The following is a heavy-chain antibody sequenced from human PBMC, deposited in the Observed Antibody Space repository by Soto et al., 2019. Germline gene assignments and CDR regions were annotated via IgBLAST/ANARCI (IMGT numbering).Heavy chain of an antibody. CDR3: F. CDR1: GFTFGTVA. V-gene: IGHV3-23*01. Sequence: VQLLESGGGLVQPGGSLRLSCVASGFTFGTVAMTWGRQAPGKGLEWVSSIAIASFDSYYAPSVKGRFTTSRDDSKNTLYLQMQSLRADDTAVYFDFWGPGSLVTVSS. J-gene: IGHJ4*02. CDR2: IAIASFDS.